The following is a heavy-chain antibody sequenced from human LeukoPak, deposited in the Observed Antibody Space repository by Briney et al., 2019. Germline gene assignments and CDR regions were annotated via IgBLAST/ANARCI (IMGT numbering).Heavy chain of an antibody. J-gene: IGHJ4*02. CDR3: ARGIAAAYYFDY. Sequence: PGGSLRLSCAASGFTFSSYSMNWVRQAPGEGLEWVSSISSSSSYIYYADSVKGRFTISRDNAKNSLYLQMNSLRAEDTAVYYCARGIAAAYYFDYWGQGTLVTVSS. D-gene: IGHD6-13*01. V-gene: IGHV3-21*01. CDR1: GFTFSSYS. CDR2: ISSSSSYI.